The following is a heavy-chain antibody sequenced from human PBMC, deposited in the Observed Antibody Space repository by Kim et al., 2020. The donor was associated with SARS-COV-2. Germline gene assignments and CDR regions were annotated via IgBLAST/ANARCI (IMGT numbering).Heavy chain of an antibody. V-gene: IGHV4-31*03. CDR2: IYYSGST. CDR1: GGSISSGGYY. Sequence: SETLSLTCTVSGGSISSGGYYWSWIRQHPGKGLEWIGYIYYSGSTYYNPSLKSRVTISVDTSKNQFSLKLSSVTAADTAVYYCARGVRDDSSGYSDYWGQGTLVTVSS. D-gene: IGHD3-22*01. CDR3: ARGVRDDSSGYSDY. J-gene: IGHJ4*02.